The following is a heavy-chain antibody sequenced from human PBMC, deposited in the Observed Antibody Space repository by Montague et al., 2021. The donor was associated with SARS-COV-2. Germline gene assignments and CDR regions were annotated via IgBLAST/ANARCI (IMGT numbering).Heavy chain of an antibody. CDR2: IYTSGST. D-gene: IGHD3-22*01. CDR3: ARVPPYYYDSSGYYSGAFDI. J-gene: IGHJ3*02. V-gene: IGHV4-61*02. CDR1: GGYISSGSYY. Sequence: TLSLTCTVSGGYISSGSYYWSWIRQPAGKGLEWIGRIYTSGSTNYNPSLKSRVTISVDTSKNQFSLKLSSVTAADTAVYYCARVPPYYYDSSGYYSGAFDIWGQGTMVTVSS.